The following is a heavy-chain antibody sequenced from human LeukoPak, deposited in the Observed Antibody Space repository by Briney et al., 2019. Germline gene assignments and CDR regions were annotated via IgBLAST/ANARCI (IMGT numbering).Heavy chain of an antibody. CDR2: IRYDGSNK. J-gene: IGHJ4*02. V-gene: IGHV3-30*02. Sequence: GGSLRLSCAASGFTFSDYYMSWIRQAPGKGLEWVAFIRYDGSNKYYADSVKGRFTISRDNSKNTLYLQMNSLRAEDTAVYYCAKIGTKLGYFDYWGQGTLVTVSS. D-gene: IGHD3-16*01. CDR3: AKIGTKLGYFDY. CDR1: GFTFSDYY.